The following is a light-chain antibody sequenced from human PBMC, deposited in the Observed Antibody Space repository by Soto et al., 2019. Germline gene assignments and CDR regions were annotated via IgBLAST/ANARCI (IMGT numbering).Light chain of an antibody. Sequence: QSALTQPPSVSGAPGQWVTISCTGSSSNFGAGYEVHWYKQVPGAAPTLVIFNNLNRPSGVPERFSGSKSGTSASLVISGLQAEDEADYYCQSFDSSLRVYVFGSGPKVTVL. CDR2: NNL. V-gene: IGLV1-40*01. CDR1: SSNFGAGYE. J-gene: IGLJ1*01. CDR3: QSFDSSLRVYV.